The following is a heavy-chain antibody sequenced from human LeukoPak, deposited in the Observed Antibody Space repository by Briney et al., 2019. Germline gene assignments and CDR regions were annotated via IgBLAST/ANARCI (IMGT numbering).Heavy chain of an antibody. CDR1: GGSFSGYY. V-gene: IGHV4-34*01. J-gene: IGHJ3*02. CDR3: ARGRRSVTLHAFDI. D-gene: IGHD4-17*01. CDR2: INHSGST. Sequence: SETLSLTCAVYGGSFSGYYWSWIRQPPGKGLGWIGEINHSGSTNYNPSLKSRVTISVDTSKNQFSLKLSSVTAADTAVYYCARGRRSVTLHAFDIWGQGTMVTVSS.